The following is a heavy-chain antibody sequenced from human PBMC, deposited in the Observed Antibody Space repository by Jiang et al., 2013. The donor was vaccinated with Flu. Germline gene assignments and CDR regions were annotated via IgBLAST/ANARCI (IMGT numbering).Heavy chain of an antibody. CDR2: ISSDGSNK. V-gene: IGHV3-30-3*01. CDR1: GFTFSSYA. J-gene: IGHJ4*02. CDR3: ASPTVARWSSGFDY. D-gene: IGHD6-13*01. Sequence: GGGVVQPGRSLRLSCAASGFTFSSYAMHWVRQAPGKGLEWVAVISSDGSNKYYADSVKGRFTISRDNSMNTLYLQMNSLRPEDTAIYSCASPTVARWSSGFDYWGQGTLVSVSS.